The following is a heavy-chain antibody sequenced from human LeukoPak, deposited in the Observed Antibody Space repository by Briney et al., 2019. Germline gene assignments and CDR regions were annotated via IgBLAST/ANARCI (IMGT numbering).Heavy chain of an antibody. Sequence: GASVKVSCKASGYTFTSYAMHWVRQAPGQRLEWMGWINAGNGNTKYSQKFQGRVTITRDTSASTAYMELSSLRSEDTAVYYCARDGGFGELFIVGSYWGQGTLVTVSS. CDR1: GYTFTSYA. V-gene: IGHV1-3*01. CDR3: ARDGGFGELFIVGSY. CDR2: INAGNGNT. D-gene: IGHD3-10*01. J-gene: IGHJ4*02.